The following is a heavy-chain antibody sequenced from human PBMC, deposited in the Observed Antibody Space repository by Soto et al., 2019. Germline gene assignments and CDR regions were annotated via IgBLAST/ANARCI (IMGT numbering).Heavy chain of an antibody. D-gene: IGHD2-8*01. CDR1: EVTGATDY. Sequence: GGSLRLSCTASEVTGATDYMGWVRQAPGKGLDWVSVIYSGGTTNYGDSVKGRFTISRDRSKNTLYLQMNSLRVEDTAVYYCATMVTRAFDIWGPGTMVTVSS. CDR3: ATMVTRAFDI. CDR2: IYSGGTT. J-gene: IGHJ3*02. V-gene: IGHV3-53*01.